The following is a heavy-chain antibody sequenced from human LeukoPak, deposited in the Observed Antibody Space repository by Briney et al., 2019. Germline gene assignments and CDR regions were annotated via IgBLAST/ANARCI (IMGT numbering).Heavy chain of an antibody. Sequence: PGGSLRLSCTASGFTFSTYAMNCVRQAPGKGLGWVSAISGSDGNTYYADSVKGRFTMSRDNSKNTVYLQMNSLRAEDTAVHYCAREDSNGYNDYWGPGTLVTLPS. J-gene: IGHJ4*02. D-gene: IGHD3-22*01. V-gene: IGHV3-23*01. CDR3: AREDSNGYNDY. CDR1: GFTFSTYA. CDR2: ISGSDGNT.